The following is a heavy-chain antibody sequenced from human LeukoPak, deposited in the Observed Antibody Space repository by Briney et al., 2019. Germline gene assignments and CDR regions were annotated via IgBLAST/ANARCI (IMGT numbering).Heavy chain of an antibody. Sequence: PTETLSLTCTVSGGSISSYYWSWIRQPPGKGLEWIGYIYYSGSTNYNPSLKSRVTISVDTSKIQFSLKLSSVTAADTAVYYCARDSYDFWSGSYYYMDVWGKGTTVTVSS. CDR3: ARDSYDFWSGSYYYMDV. CDR2: IYYSGST. D-gene: IGHD3-3*01. J-gene: IGHJ6*03. V-gene: IGHV4-59*01. CDR1: GGSISSYY.